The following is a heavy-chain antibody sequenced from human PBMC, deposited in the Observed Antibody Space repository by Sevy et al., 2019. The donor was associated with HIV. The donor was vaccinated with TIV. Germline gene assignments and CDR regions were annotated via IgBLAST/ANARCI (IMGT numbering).Heavy chain of an antibody. CDR1: GFTFGSYW. V-gene: IGHV3-74*01. Sequence: GGCLRLSCAASGFTFGSYWMHWVRQAPGKGLMWVSRINSDETSTRYADSVKGRFTVSRDNAKNALYLQMNSLRVEDTAPYYCTRDGFYYDRSGYYNFDHWGQGSLVTVSS. CDR3: TRDGFYYDRSGYYNFDH. CDR2: INSDETST. J-gene: IGHJ4*02. D-gene: IGHD3-22*01.